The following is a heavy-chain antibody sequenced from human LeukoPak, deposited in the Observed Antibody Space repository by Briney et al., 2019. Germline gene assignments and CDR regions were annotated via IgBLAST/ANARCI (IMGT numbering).Heavy chain of an antibody. J-gene: IGHJ5*02. D-gene: IGHD1-26*01. CDR3: ARGVGSSWLDP. Sequence: ASVKVSCKAFGYTFTGNNIYWVRQAPGQGLEWMGWINPNGGPIYAQKFQGRVTMTRDTSITTAYMEMSRLISDDTAMYFCARGVGSSWLDPWGQGTLVTVSS. CDR2: INPNGGP. V-gene: IGHV1-2*02. CDR1: GYTFTGNN.